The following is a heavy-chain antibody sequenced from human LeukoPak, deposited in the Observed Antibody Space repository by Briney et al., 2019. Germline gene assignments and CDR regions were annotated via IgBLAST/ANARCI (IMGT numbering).Heavy chain of an antibody. D-gene: IGHD5-18*01. CDR3: ARERIPGVTAFNI. CDR1: GFTFRSYS. CDR2: ISSSGSYI. J-gene: IGHJ3*02. V-gene: IGHV3-21*01. Sequence: GRSLRLSCAASGFTFRSYSMNCVRQASGKGLECVSSISSSGSYIYYADSVRGRFTISRDNAKNSLYLQMNSLRAEDTAVYYCARERIPGVTAFNIWGQGTMVSVSS.